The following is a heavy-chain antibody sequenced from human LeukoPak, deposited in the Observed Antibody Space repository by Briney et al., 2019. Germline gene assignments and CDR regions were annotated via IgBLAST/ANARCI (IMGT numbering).Heavy chain of an antibody. CDR1: GFTFSSSA. CDR3: EKDQRWKPPHYLDP. CDR2: ISASGGST. V-gene: IGHV3-23*01. Sequence: GGSLRLSCAASGFTFSSSAMSWVRQVPGKGLEWVSGISASGGSTYYADSVRGRFTISRDNSKNTLYVQMNSLRDEDTAVYYCEKDQRWKPPHYLDPGAQGTLATVPS. J-gene: IGHJ5*02. D-gene: IGHD4-23*01.